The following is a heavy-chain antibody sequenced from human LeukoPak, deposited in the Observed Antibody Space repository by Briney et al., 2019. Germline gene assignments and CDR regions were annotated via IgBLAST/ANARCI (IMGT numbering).Heavy chain of an antibody. J-gene: IGHJ4*02. Sequence: ASVKVSCKVSGYTLSELSMHWARQAPGKGLEWMGGFDPEDGETIYAQKFQGRVTMIEDTSTDTAYMDLSGLRSEDTAVYYCATLLSGLYSDKWGQGTLVTVSS. CDR3: ATLLSGLYSDK. CDR1: GYTLSELS. CDR2: FDPEDGET. V-gene: IGHV1-24*01. D-gene: IGHD3-16*01.